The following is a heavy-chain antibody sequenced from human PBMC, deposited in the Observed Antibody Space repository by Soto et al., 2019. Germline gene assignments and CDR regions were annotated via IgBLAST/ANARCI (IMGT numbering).Heavy chain of an antibody. CDR2: IVVGSGNT. J-gene: IGHJ4*02. Sequence: SVKVSCKASGFTFTSSAVQWVRQARGQRLEWIGWIVVGSGNTNYAQKFQERVTITRDMSTSTAYMELSSLRSEDTAVYYCAADRDIVVVPAASTRHFDYWGQGTLVTVSS. CDR3: AADRDIVVVPAASTRHFDY. CDR1: GFTFTSSA. V-gene: IGHV1-58*01. D-gene: IGHD2-2*01.